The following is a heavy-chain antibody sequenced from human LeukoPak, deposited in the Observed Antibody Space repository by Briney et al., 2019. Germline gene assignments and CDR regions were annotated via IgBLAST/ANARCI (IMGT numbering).Heavy chain of an antibody. CDR2: ISYDGSNK. Sequence: GGSLRLSCAASGFTFSSYAMHWVRQAPGKGLEWVAVISYDGSNKYYADSVKGRFTISRDNSKNTLYLQMNSLRAENTAVYYCARGRVVVVPAAMYAGHYYGMDVWGQGTTVTVSS. CDR1: GFTFSSYA. J-gene: IGHJ6*02. V-gene: IGHV3-30-3*01. CDR3: ARGRVVVVPAAMYAGHYYGMDV. D-gene: IGHD2-2*01.